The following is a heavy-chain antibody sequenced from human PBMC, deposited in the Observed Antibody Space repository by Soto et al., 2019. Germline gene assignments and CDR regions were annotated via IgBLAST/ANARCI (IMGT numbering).Heavy chain of an antibody. CDR3: AKYRWGATTVTSIN. D-gene: IGHD4-4*01. Sequence: GGSLRLSCVGSGFTFSSYPMNWVRQAPGKGLEWVSAISGTSDMTYYANSVTGRFTISRDNSKNTLYLQVSSLRVEDTAIYYCAKYRWGATTVTSINWGRGTLVTVSS. J-gene: IGHJ1*01. CDR2: ISGTSDMT. V-gene: IGHV3-23*01. CDR1: GFTFSSYP.